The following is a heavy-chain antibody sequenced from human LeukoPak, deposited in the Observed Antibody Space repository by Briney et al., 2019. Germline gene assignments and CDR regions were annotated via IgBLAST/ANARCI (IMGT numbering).Heavy chain of an antibody. CDR1: GFTFSSYA. D-gene: IGHD1-26*01. CDR3: ARGNSGGYLWMPYYYYYMDV. Sequence: GGSLRLSCAASGFTFSSYAMSRVRQAPGKGLEWVSAISGSGGSTYYADSVKGRFTISRDNSKNTLYLQMNSLRAEDTAVYYCARGNSGGYLWMPYYYYYMDVWGKGTTVTISS. CDR2: ISGSGGST. V-gene: IGHV3-23*01. J-gene: IGHJ6*03.